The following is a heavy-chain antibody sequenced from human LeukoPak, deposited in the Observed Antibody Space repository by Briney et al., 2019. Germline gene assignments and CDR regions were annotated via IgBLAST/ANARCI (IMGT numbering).Heavy chain of an antibody. CDR2: ISSSGSTI. V-gene: IGHV3-48*03. J-gene: IGHJ4*02. CDR3: ATGFGDQRGY. Sequence: GGSLRLSCAASGFTFSSYEMNWVRQAPGKGLEWVSYISSSGSTIYYADSVKGRFTISRDNAKNSLYLQMNSLRAEDTAVFFCATGFGDQRGYWGQGTLVTVSS. CDR1: GFTFSSYE. D-gene: IGHD3-10*01.